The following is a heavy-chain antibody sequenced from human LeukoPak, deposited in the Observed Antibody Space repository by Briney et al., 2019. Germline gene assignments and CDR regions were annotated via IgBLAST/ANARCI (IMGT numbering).Heavy chain of an antibody. J-gene: IGHJ3*02. CDR1: GGSISSYY. D-gene: IGHD6-19*01. V-gene: IGHV4-59*08. Sequence: PSETLSLTCTVSGGSISSYYWSWIRQPPGKGLEWIGYIYYSGGTNYNPSLKSRVTISVDTSQNQFSLKLSSVTAADTAVYYCASHIIAVGAFDIWGQGTMVTVSS. CDR3: ASHIIAVGAFDI. CDR2: IYYSGGT.